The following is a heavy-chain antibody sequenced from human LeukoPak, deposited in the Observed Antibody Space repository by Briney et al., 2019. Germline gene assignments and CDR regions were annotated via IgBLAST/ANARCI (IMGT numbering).Heavy chain of an antibody. CDR1: GFAFSRHG. J-gene: IGHJ6*03. CDR2: IPYDGSDK. CDR3: AKGVGGSANYYYMDV. V-gene: IGHV3-30*02. Sequence: GGSLTLSCAASGFAFSRHGIHWARQAPGKVLEWVAFIPYDGSDKFYADSVKGRFTISRDNSKNTLYLQMNSLRAEDTAVYYCAKGVGGSANYYYMDVWGKGTTVTVSS. D-gene: IGHD3-10*01.